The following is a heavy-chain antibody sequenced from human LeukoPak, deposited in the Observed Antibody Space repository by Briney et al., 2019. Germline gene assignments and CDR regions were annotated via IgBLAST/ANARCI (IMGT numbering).Heavy chain of an antibody. CDR1: GYTFTSYG. V-gene: IGHV1-18*01. Sequence: GASVKVSCKASGYTFTSYGISWVRQAPGQGLEWMGWISAYNGNTNYAQKLQGRVTMTTDTSTSTAYMELRSLRSDDTAVYYCARDGSYIGGVIVSGDYWGQGTLVTVFS. J-gene: IGHJ4*02. CDR3: ARDGSYIGGVIVSGDY. CDR2: ISAYNGNT. D-gene: IGHD3-16*02.